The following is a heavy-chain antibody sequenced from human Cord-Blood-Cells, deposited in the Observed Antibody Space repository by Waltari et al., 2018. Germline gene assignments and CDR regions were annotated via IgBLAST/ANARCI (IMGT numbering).Heavy chain of an antibody. V-gene: IGHV1-24*01. CDR3: ATGPDYDYVWGSYSDY. D-gene: IGHD3-16*01. J-gene: IGHJ4*02. CDR1: GYTLTELS. CDR2: LGPEDCET. Sequence: QVQLVQSGAEVKKPGASVKVSCKVSGYTLTELSMHWVRQAPGKGLEWMGDLGPEDCETIYAQRFQGRVTMTEDTTTDTAYMELRGLRSEDTAVYYCATGPDYDYVWGSYSDYWGQGTLVTVSS.